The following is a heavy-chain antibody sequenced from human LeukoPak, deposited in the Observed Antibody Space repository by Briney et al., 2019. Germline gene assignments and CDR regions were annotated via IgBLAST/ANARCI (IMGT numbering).Heavy chain of an antibody. D-gene: IGHD6-19*01. J-gene: IGHJ3*02. CDR1: GFTFDDYA. CDR3: AKGGIAVAGTPMGAFDI. CDR2: ISWNSGSI. V-gene: IGHV3-9*03. Sequence: GGSLRLSCAASGFTFDDYAMHWVRRAPGKGLEWVSGISWNSGSIGYADSVKGRFTISRDNAKNSLYLQMNSLRAEDMALYYCAKGGIAVAGTPMGAFDIWGQGTMVTVSS.